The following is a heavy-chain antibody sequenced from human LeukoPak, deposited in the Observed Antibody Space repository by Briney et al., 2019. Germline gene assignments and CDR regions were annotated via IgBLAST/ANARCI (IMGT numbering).Heavy chain of an antibody. D-gene: IGHD6-13*01. J-gene: IGHJ5*02. V-gene: IGHV1-8*01. CDR1: GYTFTSYD. CDR3: ARGMDSSSWYESWFDP. Sequence: ASVKVSYKASGYTFTSYDINWVRQATGQGLEWMGWMNPNSGNTGYAQKFQGRVTMTRNTSISTAYMELSSLRSEDTAVYYCARGMDSSSWYESWFDPWGQGTLVTVSS. CDR2: MNPNSGNT.